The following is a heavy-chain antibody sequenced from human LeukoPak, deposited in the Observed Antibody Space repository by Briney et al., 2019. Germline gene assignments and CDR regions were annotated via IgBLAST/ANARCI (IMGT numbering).Heavy chain of an antibody. CDR3: ASNIVGATSDRRDY. J-gene: IGHJ4*02. V-gene: IGHV1-8*01. D-gene: IGHD1-26*01. CDR2: MNPNSGNT. Sequence: ASVKVSCKASGYTFPRYDINWVRQATGQGLEWMGWMNPNSGNTGYAQKFQGRVTMTRNTSISIAYMELSSLRAEDTAVYYCASNIVGATSDRRDYWGQGTLVTVSS. CDR1: GYTFPRYD.